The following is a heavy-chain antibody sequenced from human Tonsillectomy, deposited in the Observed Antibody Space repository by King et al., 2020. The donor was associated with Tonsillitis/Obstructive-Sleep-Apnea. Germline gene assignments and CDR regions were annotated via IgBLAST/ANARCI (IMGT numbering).Heavy chain of an antibody. J-gene: IGHJ3*01. V-gene: IGHV3-30*04. CDR2: ISYDGNNK. CDR3: SGHNAFDL. D-gene: IGHD1-26*01. Sequence: QLVQSGGGVVQPGRSLRLSCAASGFTFSSYAMHWVRQAPGKGLEWVAVISYDGNNKYYADSVKGRFTISRDNSKNTLYLQINSLRAEDTAVYYCSGHNAFDLWRQGTMVTVSS. CDR1: GFTFSSYA.